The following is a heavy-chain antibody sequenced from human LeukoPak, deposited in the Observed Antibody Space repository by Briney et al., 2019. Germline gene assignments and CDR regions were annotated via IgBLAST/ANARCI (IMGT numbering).Heavy chain of an antibody. D-gene: IGHD2-2*01. CDR1: SFDFIGTW. Sequence: GGSLRLSCAASSFDFIGTWMTWVRQAPGKGLEWVGRIKSNSAGGTADYAAPVQGRFTNSRDDSKDTLYLQMNSLKTEDTAVYYCVAVASHYLRGGSCHYYIYWGQGTLVTVSS. V-gene: IGHV3-15*01. J-gene: IGHJ4*02. CDR3: VAVASHYLRGGSCHYYIY. CDR2: IKSNSAGGTA.